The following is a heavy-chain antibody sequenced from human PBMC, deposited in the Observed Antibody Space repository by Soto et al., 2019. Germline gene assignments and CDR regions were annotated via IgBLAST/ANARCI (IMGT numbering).Heavy chain of an antibody. V-gene: IGHV5-51*01. CDR1: GYSFTSYW. CDR2: IYPGDSDI. D-gene: IGHD6-13*01. Sequence: PGESLKISCKGSGYSFTSYWIGWVRQMPGKGLEWMGIIYPGDSDIRYSPSFQGQVTISADKSISTAYLQWSSLKASDTAMYYFARTSAAGKYYYGMDVWGQGTTVTVSS. CDR3: ARTSAAGKYYYGMDV. J-gene: IGHJ6*02.